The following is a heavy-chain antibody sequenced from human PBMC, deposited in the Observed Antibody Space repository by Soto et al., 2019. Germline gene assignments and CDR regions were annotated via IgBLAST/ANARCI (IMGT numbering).Heavy chain of an antibody. V-gene: IGHV2-26*01. Sequence: SGPTLVNPTETLTLTCTVSGFSLSNARMGVSWIRQPPGKALEWLAHIFSNDEKSYSTSLKSRLTISKDTSKSQVVLTMTNMDPVETATYYCLWMPYSSSWDFDYCGQXTLVTVSA. CDR2: IFSNDEK. D-gene: IGHD6-13*01. CDR1: GFSLSNARMG. J-gene: IGHJ4*02. CDR3: LWMPYSSSWDFDY.